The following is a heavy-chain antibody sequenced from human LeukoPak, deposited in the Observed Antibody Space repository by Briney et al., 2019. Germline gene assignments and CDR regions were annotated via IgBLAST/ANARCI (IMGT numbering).Heavy chain of an antibody. D-gene: IGHD3-10*01. J-gene: IGHJ6*03. CDR2: ISWDGDST. V-gene: IGHV3-9*03. Sequence: RGGSLRLSCAASGFTFDDYAMHWVRPVPGKGLQWVSGISWDGDSTGYADSVKGRFTISRDNAKNSLYLQMNSLRAEDMALYYCAKAARFHYYMDVWGKGTTVTVSS. CDR1: GFTFDDYA. CDR3: AKAARFHYYMDV.